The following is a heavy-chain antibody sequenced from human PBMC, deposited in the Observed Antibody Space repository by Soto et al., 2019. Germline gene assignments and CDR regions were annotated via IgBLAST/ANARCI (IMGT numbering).Heavy chain of an antibody. J-gene: IGHJ4*02. V-gene: IGHV3-9*01. Sequence: GGSLRLSCAASGFTFDDYAMHWVRQAPGKGLEWVSGISWNSGSIGYADSVKGRFTISRDNAKNSLYLQMNSLRAEDTALYYCAKAIGHGLGSGDYFDYWVQGTLVTVSS. CDR1: GFTFDDYA. CDR2: ISWNSGSI. D-gene: IGHD1-26*01. CDR3: AKAIGHGLGSGDYFDY.